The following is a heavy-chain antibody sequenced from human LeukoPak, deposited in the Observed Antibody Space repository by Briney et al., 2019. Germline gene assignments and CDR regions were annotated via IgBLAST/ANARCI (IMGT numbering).Heavy chain of an antibody. CDR2: IYHSGSP. V-gene: IGHV4-38-2*02. D-gene: IGHD2-2*02. Sequence: PSETLSLTCTVSGYSITSGYNWAWIRQPPGQVLEWIGSIYHSGSPYYNPSLKSRVTISVDTSKNQFSLKLSSVTAADTAVYYCVRYCSSTTCYTRAVDYWGQGTLVTVSS. J-gene: IGHJ4*02. CDR1: GYSITSGYN. CDR3: VRYCSSTTCYTRAVDY.